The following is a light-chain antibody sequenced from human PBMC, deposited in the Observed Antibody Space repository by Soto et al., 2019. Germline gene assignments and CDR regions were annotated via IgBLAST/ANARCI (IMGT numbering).Light chain of an antibody. V-gene: IGKV3-15*01. CDR3: QHYNIWPRT. CDR2: GAS. J-gene: IGKJ1*01. Sequence: EIVMTQSPATLSVSPGERATLSCRASQSVSSNLAWYQQKPGQAPRLLIYGASTRATGIPARFSGSRSGTEFPLTISSLQSEDFAVYYCQHYNIWPRTFGQGTKVEIK. CDR1: QSVSSN.